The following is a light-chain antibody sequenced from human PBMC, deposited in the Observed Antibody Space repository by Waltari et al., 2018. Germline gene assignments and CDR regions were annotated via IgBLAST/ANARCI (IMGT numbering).Light chain of an antibody. CDR2: KIS. V-gene: IGKV2-24*01. CDR1: RSLVHSDGNTY. CDR3: MQATQSWT. J-gene: IGKJ1*01. Sequence: DIVMTQTPLSSPVTLGQPASISCRSSRSLVHSDGNTYLSWLHQRPGQPPRLLIYKISNRVSGVPDRFSGSGAGTDFTLRISRVEAEDVGIYYCMQATQSWTFGQGTKVEIK.